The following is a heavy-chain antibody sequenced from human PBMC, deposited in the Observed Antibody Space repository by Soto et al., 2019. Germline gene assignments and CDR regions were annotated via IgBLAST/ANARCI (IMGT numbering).Heavy chain of an antibody. CDR1: GFTFSRYS. CDR2: ISSSSSYI. Sequence: GGSLRLSCAVSGFTFSRYSMNWVRQAPGKGLEWVSSISSSSSYIYYADSVKGRFTISRDNAKKSRYLQMNSLRAEDTAVYYCARGPGGYYDSSGYPSPYFDYWGQGTLVTVSS. J-gene: IGHJ4*02. V-gene: IGHV3-21*01. D-gene: IGHD3-22*01. CDR3: ARGPGGYYDSSGYPSPYFDY.